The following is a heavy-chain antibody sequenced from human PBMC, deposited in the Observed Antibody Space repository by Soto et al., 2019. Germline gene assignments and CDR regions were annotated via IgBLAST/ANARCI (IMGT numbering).Heavy chain of an antibody. V-gene: IGHV3-30-3*01. J-gene: IGHJ4*02. D-gene: IGHD3-16*01. CDR3: ARAYEGDYFDY. CDR2: ISYDGSNK. CDR1: GFTFSSYA. Sequence: QVQLVESGGGVVQPGRSLRPSCAASGFTFSSYAMHWVRQAPGKGLAWAAVISYDGSNKYYADSVKGRFTISRDNSKNTLYLQMISLRAEDTAVYYCARAYEGDYFDYWGQGTLVTVSS.